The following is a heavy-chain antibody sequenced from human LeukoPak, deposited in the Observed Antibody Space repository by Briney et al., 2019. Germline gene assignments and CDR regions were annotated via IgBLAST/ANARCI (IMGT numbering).Heavy chain of an antibody. CDR1: GYTFTSHD. D-gene: IGHD2-2*01. J-gene: IGHJ5*02. CDR2: MNPNSGNT. Sequence: ASVKVSCKASGYTFTSHDINWVRQATGQGLEWMGWMNPNSGNTGYAQKFQGRVTMTRNTSISTAYMELSSLRSEDTAVYYCARELGDCSSTSCYPWFDPWGQGTLVTVSS. CDR3: ARELGDCSSTSCYPWFDP. V-gene: IGHV1-8*01.